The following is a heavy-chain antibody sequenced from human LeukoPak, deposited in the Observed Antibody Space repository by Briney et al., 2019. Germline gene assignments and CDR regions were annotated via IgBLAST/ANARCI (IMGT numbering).Heavy chain of an antibody. CDR2: VSASNGNT. CDR3: ARGNYDGRGHFFADPLNWFDS. D-gene: IGHD3-22*01. Sequence: ASVKVSCKASGYNFGRHGINWLRQAPGQGLEWMGWVSASNGNTNYAQKLHDRVTMTTDTPTSTAYLELRSLRSDDTAVYYCARGNYDGRGHFFADPLNWFDSWGQGTLVTVSS. V-gene: IGHV1-18*01. CDR1: GYNFGRHG. J-gene: IGHJ5*01.